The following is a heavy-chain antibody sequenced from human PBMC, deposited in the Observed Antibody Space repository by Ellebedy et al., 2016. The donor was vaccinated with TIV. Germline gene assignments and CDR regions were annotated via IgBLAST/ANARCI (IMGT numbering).Heavy chain of an antibody. CDR1: GGSVSSPGYY. Sequence: MPSETLSLTCSVSGGSVSSPGYYWAWIRQPPGKELECIGSFYFGGSTYYNPSLKSRVTISVDTSKNQFSLKLTSVTAADTAVYYCARVEYPEGGNGDFWGQGILVTVPS. CDR2: FYFGGST. CDR3: ARVEYPEGGNGDF. V-gene: IGHV4-39*07. D-gene: IGHD4-23*01. J-gene: IGHJ4*02.